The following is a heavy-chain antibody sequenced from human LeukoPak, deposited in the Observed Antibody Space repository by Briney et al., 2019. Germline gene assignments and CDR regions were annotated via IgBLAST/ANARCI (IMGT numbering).Heavy chain of an antibody. CDR1: GESLSSYC. Sequence: PSETLSLTCAASGESLSSYCWNWIRQSPGRGLERIGEMNRSGSTNYNPSLKRRVTISVDTSKNLLSLRLNSVTAADTAVYYCATAARARHYFDYWGQGSLVTVSS. V-gene: IGHV4-34*01. CDR3: ATAARARHYFDY. J-gene: IGHJ4*02. CDR2: MNRSGST.